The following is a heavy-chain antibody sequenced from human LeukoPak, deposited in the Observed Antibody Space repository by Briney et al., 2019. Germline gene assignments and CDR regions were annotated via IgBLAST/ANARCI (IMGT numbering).Heavy chain of an antibody. CDR3: AREFSSGWYPGWFDP. V-gene: IGHV4-59*12. D-gene: IGHD6-19*01. J-gene: IGHJ5*02. Sequence: SETLSLTCTVSGGSISSYYWSWIRQPPGKGLEWIGYIYYSGSTNYNPSLKSRVTISVDMSKNQFSLKLSSVTAADTAVYYCAREFSSGWYPGWFDPWGQGTLVTVSS. CDR1: GGSISSYY. CDR2: IYYSGST.